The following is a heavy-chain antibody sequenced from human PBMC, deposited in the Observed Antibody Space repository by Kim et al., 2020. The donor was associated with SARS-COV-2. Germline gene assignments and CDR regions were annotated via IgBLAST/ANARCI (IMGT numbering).Heavy chain of an antibody. D-gene: IGHD3-10*01. Sequence: ASVKVTCKASGYTFTSYYMHWVRQAPGQGLEWMGIINPSGGSTSYAQKFQGRVTMTRDTSTSTVYMELSSLRSEDTAVYYCARGFPKWFGELLFDYYYYYGMDVWGQGTTVTVSS. V-gene: IGHV1-46*01. J-gene: IGHJ6*02. CDR2: INPSGGST. CDR3: ARGFPKWFGELLFDYYYYYGMDV. CDR1: GYTFTSYY.